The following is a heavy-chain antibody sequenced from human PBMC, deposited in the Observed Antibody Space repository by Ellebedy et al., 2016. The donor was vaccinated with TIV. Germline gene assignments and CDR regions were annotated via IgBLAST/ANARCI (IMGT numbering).Heavy chain of an antibody. CDR2: ISSNGGST. Sequence: GESLKISCSASGFTFSSYAMHWVRQAPGKGLEYVSAISSNGGSTYYADSVKGRFTISRDNSKNTLYLQMSSLRAEDTAVYYCVRELVQVYYYGMDVWGQGTTVTVSS. J-gene: IGHJ6*02. CDR3: VRELVQVYYYGMDV. V-gene: IGHV3-64D*06. D-gene: IGHD6-13*01. CDR1: GFTFSSYA.